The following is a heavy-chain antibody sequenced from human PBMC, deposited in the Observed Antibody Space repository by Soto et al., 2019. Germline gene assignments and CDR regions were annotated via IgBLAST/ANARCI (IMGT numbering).Heavy chain of an antibody. D-gene: IGHD1-26*01. Sequence: EVQLLESGGGLVQPGGSLRLSCAASGFTFTTYAMTWVRQAPGKGLEWVSAISGSGGTTYYADYVKGRFTISRDNSKNTVYLQMNSLRAEDTVVYYCAKGIVGASFDSWGQGTLVTVSS. CDR3: AKGIVGASFDS. V-gene: IGHV3-23*01. CDR2: ISGSGGTT. CDR1: GFTFTTYA. J-gene: IGHJ4*02.